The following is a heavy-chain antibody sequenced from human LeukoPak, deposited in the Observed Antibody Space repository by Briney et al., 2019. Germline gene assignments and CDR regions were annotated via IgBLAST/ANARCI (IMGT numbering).Heavy chain of an antibody. Sequence: SETLSLTCTVSGDSISSGSYYWSWIRQHPGKGLEWIGYIYRSGSTYYNPSLKSRVTISVDTSTNQFSLKLSSVTAADTAVYYCARARLTSRPEYFDYWGQGTLVTVSS. V-gene: IGHV4-31*03. CDR1: GDSISSGSYY. CDR2: IYRSGST. CDR3: ARARLTSRPEYFDY. D-gene: IGHD6-6*01. J-gene: IGHJ4*02.